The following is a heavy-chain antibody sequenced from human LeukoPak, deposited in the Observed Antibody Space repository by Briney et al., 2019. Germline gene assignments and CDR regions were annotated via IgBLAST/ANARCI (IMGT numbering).Heavy chain of an antibody. CDR1: GFTFSSYG. CDR3: AKGGEVYYYMDV. Sequence: GGSLRLSCAASGFTFSSYGMHWVRQAPGKGLEWVAFIRYDGSYKYYADSVKGRFTISRVNPKNTLYLQMNSLRADDTAVYYCAKGGEVYYYMDVGGKGTTVTVSS. D-gene: IGHD3-10*01. V-gene: IGHV3-30*02. J-gene: IGHJ6*03. CDR2: IRYDGSYK.